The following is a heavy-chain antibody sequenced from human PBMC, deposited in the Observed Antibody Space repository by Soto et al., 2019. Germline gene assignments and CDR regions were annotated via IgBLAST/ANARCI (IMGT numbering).Heavy chain of an antibody. CDR1: GGIFSSYA. CDR2: IIPIFGTA. V-gene: IGHV1-69*13. Sequence: GASVKVSCKASGGIFSSYAISWVRQAPGQGLEWMGGIIPIFGTANYAQKFQGRVTITADESTSTAYMELSSLRSEDTAVYYCARDRRIGWTVELRRAIGYYFDYWGQGTLVTVSS. D-gene: IGHD1-7*01. CDR3: ARDRRIGWTVELRRAIGYYFDY. J-gene: IGHJ4*02.